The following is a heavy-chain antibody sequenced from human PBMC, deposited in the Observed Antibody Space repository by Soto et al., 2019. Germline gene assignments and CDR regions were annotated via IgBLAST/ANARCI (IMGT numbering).Heavy chain of an antibody. J-gene: IGHJ4*02. V-gene: IGHV4-30-4*01. Sequence: QVQLQESGPGLVKPSQTLSLSCTVSNGPINSADYYWSWIRQSPGKGLEWIGYIYYSGSASYNPSLKGRVTISLDTSKNQFSLSLSSVTAADTAVYYCSRSFRVGSTPHSLDYWGQGTLVTVSS. CDR3: SRSFRVGSTPHSLDY. CDR1: NGPINSADYY. D-gene: IGHD1-26*01. CDR2: IYYSGSA.